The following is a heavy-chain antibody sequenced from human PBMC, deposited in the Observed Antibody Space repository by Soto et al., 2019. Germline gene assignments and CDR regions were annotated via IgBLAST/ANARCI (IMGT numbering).Heavy chain of an antibody. CDR2: IWYDGSNK. Sequence: GGSLRLSCAASGFTFSSYGMHWVRQAPGKGLEWVAVIWYDGSNKYYADSVKGRFTISRDNSKNTLYLQMNSLRAEDTAVYYCARDLSKETAMAHYWGQGTLVTVSS. J-gene: IGHJ4*02. CDR3: ARDLSKETAMAHY. CDR1: GFTFSSYG. D-gene: IGHD5-18*01. V-gene: IGHV3-33*01.